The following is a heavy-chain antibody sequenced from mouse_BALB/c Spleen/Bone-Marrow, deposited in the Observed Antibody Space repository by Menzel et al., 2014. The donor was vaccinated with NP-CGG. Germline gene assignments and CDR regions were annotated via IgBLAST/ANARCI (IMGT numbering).Heavy chain of an antibody. CDR1: GFNIKDTY. CDR3: ANYDYGWYFDV. D-gene: IGHD2-4*01. CDR2: IDPANGNT. J-gene: IGHJ1*01. Sequence: EVHLVESGAELVKPGASVKLSCTASGFNIKDTYMHWVKQRPGQGLEWIGRIDPANGNTKYDPKFQGKATITADTSSNTAYLQLSSLTSEDTAVYYCANYDYGWYFDVWGAGTTVTVSS. V-gene: IGHV14-3*02.